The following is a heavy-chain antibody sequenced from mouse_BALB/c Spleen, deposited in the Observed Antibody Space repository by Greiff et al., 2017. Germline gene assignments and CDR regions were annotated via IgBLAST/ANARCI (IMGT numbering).Heavy chain of an antibody. Sequence: EVKLVESGGGLVQPGGSLKLSCAASGFTFSSYGMSWVRQTPDKRLELVATINSNGGSTYYPDSVKGRFTISRDNAKNTLYLQMSSLKSEDTAMYYCARDRRVGYAMDDGGQGTAVTVSS. CDR3: ARDRRVGYAMDD. V-gene: IGHV5-6-3*01. D-gene: IGHD1-1*02. CDR1: GFTFSSYG. J-gene: IGHJ4*01. CDR2: INSNGGST.